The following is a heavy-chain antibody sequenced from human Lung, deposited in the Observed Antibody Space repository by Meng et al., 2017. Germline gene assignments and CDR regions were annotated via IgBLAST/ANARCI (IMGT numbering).Heavy chain of an antibody. CDR3: TKNDFYCLGY. Sequence: QVALRESGPGLVTPSGTLSLTCAVSGCFINSDNWWSWIRQPLGKGLEWIGEIHHSGITNYDPSLKSRNTKSVDKPKNQFSLTLSPVSAAVTAVYYCTKNDFYCLGYWGQGTLVTVSS. D-gene: IGHD2-21*01. CDR1: GCFINSDNW. J-gene: IGHJ4*02. CDR2: IHHSGIT. V-gene: IGHV4-4*02.